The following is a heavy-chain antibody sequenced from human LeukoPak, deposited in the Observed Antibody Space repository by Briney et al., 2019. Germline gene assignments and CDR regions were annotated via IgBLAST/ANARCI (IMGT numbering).Heavy chain of an antibody. V-gene: IGHV3-23*01. CDR2: ISGIGDNT. D-gene: IGHD6-13*01. Sequence: PGGSLRLSCAASGFTFSNYPMMWIRQAPGKGLEWVSGISGIGDNTKYADSVKGRFTISRDNSKNTLYLQMNSLRAEDTAVYYCAKPREGSSSWYAAGWGQGTLVTVSS. J-gene: IGHJ4*02. CDR1: GFTFSNYP. CDR3: AKPREGSSSWYAAG.